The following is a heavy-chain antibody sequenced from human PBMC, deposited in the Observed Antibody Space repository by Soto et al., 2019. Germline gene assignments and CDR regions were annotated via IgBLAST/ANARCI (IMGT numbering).Heavy chain of an antibody. CDR3: AKDIHLYSSGWYYFDY. D-gene: IGHD6-19*01. Sequence: EVQLVESGGGLVQPGRSLRLSCAASGFTFDDYAMHWVLQAPGKGLEWVSGISWNSGSIGYADSVKGRFTISRDNAKNSQYLQMNSLRAEDTALYYCAKDIHLYSSGWYYFDYWGQGTLVTVSS. CDR2: ISWNSGSI. V-gene: IGHV3-9*01. CDR1: GFTFDDYA. J-gene: IGHJ4*02.